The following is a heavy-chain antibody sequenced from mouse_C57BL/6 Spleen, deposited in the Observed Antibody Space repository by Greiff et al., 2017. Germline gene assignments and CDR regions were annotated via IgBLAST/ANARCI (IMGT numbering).Heavy chain of an antibody. CDR2: ISDGGSYT. Sequence: EVMLVESGGGLVKPGGSLKLSCAASGFTFSSYAMSWVRQTPEKRLEWVATISDGGSYTYYPDNVKGRFTISRDNAKNNLYLQMSHLKSEDTAMYYCARGGQLRLGGFAYWGQGTLVTVSA. CDR3: ARGGQLRLGGFAY. J-gene: IGHJ3*01. V-gene: IGHV5-4*03. D-gene: IGHD3-2*02. CDR1: GFTFSSYA.